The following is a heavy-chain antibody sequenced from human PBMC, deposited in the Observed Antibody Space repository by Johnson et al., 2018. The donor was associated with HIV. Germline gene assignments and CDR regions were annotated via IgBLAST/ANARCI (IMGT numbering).Heavy chain of an antibody. CDR3: ARSHGSSGCGDFDM. CDR1: GSTFDDYA. Sequence: VQLVESGGGVVRPGGSLRLSCAASGSTFDDYAMNWVRQAPGKRLEWVASINWSGGSTAYADSVKGRFTISRDNAKNSLYLQMNSLRAEDTALYYCARSHGSSGCGDFDMWGQGTMVTVSS. V-gene: IGHV3-20*04. CDR2: INWSGGST. J-gene: IGHJ3*02. D-gene: IGHD6-19*01.